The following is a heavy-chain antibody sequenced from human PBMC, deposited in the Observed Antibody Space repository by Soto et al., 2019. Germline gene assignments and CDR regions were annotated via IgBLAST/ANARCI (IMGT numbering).Heavy chain of an antibody. Sequence: GGSLRLSCSASGFTFSSYAMSWVRQAPGKGLEWVSAISGSGGSTYYADSVKGRFTISRDNSKNTLYLQMNSLRAEDTAVYYCAKASSSWYLSASYYYYGMDVWGQGTTVTVSS. V-gene: IGHV3-23*01. CDR3: AKASSSWYLSASYYYYGMDV. D-gene: IGHD6-13*01. CDR2: ISGSGGST. CDR1: GFTFSSYA. J-gene: IGHJ6*02.